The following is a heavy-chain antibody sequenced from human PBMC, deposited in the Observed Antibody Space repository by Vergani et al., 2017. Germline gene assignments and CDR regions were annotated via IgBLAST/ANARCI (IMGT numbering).Heavy chain of an antibody. V-gene: IGHV3-11*01. CDR2: ISNSGNTI. CDR1: GFSFSDHY. CDR3: ARDHRDYNNYPGTFDI. Sequence: HVQMVESGGGVVQPGRSLRLSCAVSGFSFSDHYMTWIRQAPGKGLEWVSYISNSGNTIAYADSVKGRFSISRDNATSSLFLQMDSLRAEDTAVYYCARDHRDYNNYPGTFDIWGQGSMVTVSS. D-gene: IGHD5-24*01. J-gene: IGHJ3*02.